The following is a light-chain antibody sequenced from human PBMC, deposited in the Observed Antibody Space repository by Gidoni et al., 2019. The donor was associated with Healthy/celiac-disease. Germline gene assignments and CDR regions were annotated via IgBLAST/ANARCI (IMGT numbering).Light chain of an antibody. J-gene: IGKJ3*01. CDR1: QGISNY. CDR2: AAS. Sequence: IHMPQSPSSLSASVGDRVTITCRASQGISNYLAWYQQKPGKVPKLLIYAASTLQSGVPSRFSGSGSGTDFTLTISSLQPEDVATYYCQKYNSDPFTFGPXTKVDIK. V-gene: IGKV1-27*01. CDR3: QKYNSDPFT.